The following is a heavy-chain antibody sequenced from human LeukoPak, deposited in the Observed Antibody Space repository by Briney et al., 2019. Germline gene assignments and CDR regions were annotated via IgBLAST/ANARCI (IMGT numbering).Heavy chain of an antibody. V-gene: IGHV3-15*01. CDR2: IKTKSEGGTT. J-gene: IGHJ6*03. CDR1: GFTFSNAG. Sequence: PGGSHRLSCTASGFTFSNAGMNWVRQAPGKGLEWVGRIKTKSEGGTTDYAAPAKGRFTISRDDSKNALFLQMDSLKSDDTAMYYCTTEFKELGSFFYFYYMDVWGTGTTVTISS. CDR3: TTEFKELGSFFYFYYMDV. D-gene: IGHD3-10*01.